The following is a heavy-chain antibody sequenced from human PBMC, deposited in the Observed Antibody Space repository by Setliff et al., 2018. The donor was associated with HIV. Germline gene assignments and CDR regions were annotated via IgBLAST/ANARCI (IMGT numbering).Heavy chain of an antibody. D-gene: IGHD3-9*01. V-gene: IGHV1-46*01. CDR1: GYPFTSYY. J-gene: IGHJ3*02. Sequence: ASVKVSCKASGYPFTSYYMHWVRQAPGQGLEWMGIINPTGGSTSYAQKFQGRVTMTRNTSINTAYMELSSLRSEDTAVYYCARGPILQSLDRFGLGEGFDIWGQGTMVTVSS. CDR2: INPTGGST. CDR3: ARGPILQSLDRFGLGEGFDI.